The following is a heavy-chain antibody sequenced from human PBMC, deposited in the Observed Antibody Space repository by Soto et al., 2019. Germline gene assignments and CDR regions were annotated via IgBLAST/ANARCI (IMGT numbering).Heavy chain of an antibody. Sequence: GGSLRLSCAASGFLFNTYAMHWVRQAPGKGLEWVAVMSHDGRNTYYSDSVKGRFTISRDNSQNTLYLQMNTLRIEDTAVYYCARPGSGYDVLTGQYFYSYPAMDVWGQGTTVTVSS. V-gene: IGHV3-30*04. CDR3: ARPGSGYDVLTGQYFYSYPAMDV. D-gene: IGHD3-9*01. CDR2: MSHDGRNT. J-gene: IGHJ6*02. CDR1: GFLFNTYA.